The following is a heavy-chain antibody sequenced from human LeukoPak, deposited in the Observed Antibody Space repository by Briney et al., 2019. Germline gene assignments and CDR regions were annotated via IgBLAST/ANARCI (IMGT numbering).Heavy chain of an antibody. D-gene: IGHD3-10*01. CDR3: ARVSGPGMNEYFHL. V-gene: IGHV3-74*01. J-gene: IGHJ1*01. CDR1: GFTFSGAW. Sequence: GGSLRLSCAASGFTFSGAWLHWVRQAPGKGLVWVSRINNDGTTTKYADSVKGRFTISRDNAKNTLYLQMNSLRAEDTAVYYCARVSGPGMNEYFHLWGQGALVTVSS. CDR2: INNDGTTT.